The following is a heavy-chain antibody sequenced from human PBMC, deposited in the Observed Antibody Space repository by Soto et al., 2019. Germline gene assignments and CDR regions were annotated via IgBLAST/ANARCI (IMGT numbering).Heavy chain of an antibody. Sequence: SETLSLTCTVSGGSISSSSYYWGWIRQPPGKGLEWIGSIYYSGSTYYNPSLKSRVTISVDTSKNQFSLKLSSVTAADTAVYYCARQDYYGSGSYCVDVWGQGTTVTVSS. CDR1: GGSISSSSYY. CDR3: ARQDYYGSGSYCVDV. D-gene: IGHD3-10*01. J-gene: IGHJ6*02. V-gene: IGHV4-39*01. CDR2: IYYSGST.